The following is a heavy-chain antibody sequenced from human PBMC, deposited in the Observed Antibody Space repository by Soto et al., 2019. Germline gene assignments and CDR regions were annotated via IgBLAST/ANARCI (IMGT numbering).Heavy chain of an antibody. CDR3: ASGHDAYKVRY. V-gene: IGHV4-31*03. CDR1: GGSISSGGTGSY. J-gene: IGHJ4*02. D-gene: IGHD1-1*01. CDR2: IYYTGNT. Sequence: QVQLQESGPGLVKPSQTLSLTCTVSGGSISSGGTGSYWTWIRQLPGKGLAWIGYIYYTGNTYYNPSLKSRTTISIATSDTQFTLKLTSVTAAATAVYFCASGHDAYKVRYWGQGTLVTVSS.